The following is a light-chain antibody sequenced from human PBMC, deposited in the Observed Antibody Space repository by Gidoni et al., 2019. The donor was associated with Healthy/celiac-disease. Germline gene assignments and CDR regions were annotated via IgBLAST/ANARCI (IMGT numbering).Light chain of an antibody. CDR1: SSNIGSNT. J-gene: IGLJ3*02. CDR2: SNN. Sequence: SVLTQPSSASGTPGQRVTLSCSGTSSNIGSNTVNWYQQLPGTAPKLLIYSNNQRPSGAPDRFSGSKSGTSASLAISGLQSEDEADYYCAAWDDSLNGSWVFGGGTKLTVL. V-gene: IGLV1-44*01. CDR3: AAWDDSLNGSWV.